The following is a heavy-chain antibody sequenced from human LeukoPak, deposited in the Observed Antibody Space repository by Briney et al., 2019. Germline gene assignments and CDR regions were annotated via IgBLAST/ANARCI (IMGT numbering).Heavy chain of an antibody. V-gene: IGHV1-58*02. J-gene: IGHJ5*02. D-gene: IGHD2-2*01. Sequence: GTSVKVSCKASGFTYTSSAMQWVRQARGQRLEWIGWIVVCSGNTNYAQKFQERVTITRDMSTSTAYMELSSLRSEDTAVYYCAADVTWELYQLPNWFDPWGQGTLVTVSS. CDR1: GFTYTSSA. CDR3: AADVTWELYQLPNWFDP. CDR2: IVVCSGNT.